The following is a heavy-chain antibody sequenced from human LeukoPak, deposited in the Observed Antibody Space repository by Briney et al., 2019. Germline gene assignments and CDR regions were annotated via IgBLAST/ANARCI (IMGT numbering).Heavy chain of an antibody. Sequence: GGSLRLSCAASGFTFSGYAMHWVRQAPGKGLQSVAFIRYDGSNEYYADSVKGRFTISRDNAKNSVDLQMNSLRVEDTAVYYCARGIWVAFRGQGALVTVSS. D-gene: IGHD2-15*01. V-gene: IGHV3-30*02. CDR2: IRYDGSNE. J-gene: IGHJ4*02. CDR3: ARGIWVAF. CDR1: GFTFSGYA.